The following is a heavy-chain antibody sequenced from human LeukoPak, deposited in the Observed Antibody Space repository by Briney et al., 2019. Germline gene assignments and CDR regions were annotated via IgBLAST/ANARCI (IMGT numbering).Heavy chain of an antibody. D-gene: IGHD3-22*01. CDR3: AREGPSDSSGYGDAFDI. CDR1: GFTFSSYS. CDR2: ISSSSSYI. V-gene: IGHV3-21*01. J-gene: IGHJ3*02. Sequence: GGSLRLSCAASGFTFSSYSMNWVRQAPGKGLEWVSSISSSSSYIYYADSVKGRFTISRDNAKNSLYLQMNSLRAEDTAVYYCAREGPSDSSGYGDAFDIWGQGTMVTVSS.